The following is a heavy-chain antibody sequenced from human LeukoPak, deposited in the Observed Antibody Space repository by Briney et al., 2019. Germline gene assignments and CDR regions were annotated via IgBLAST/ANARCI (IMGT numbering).Heavy chain of an antibody. J-gene: IGHJ6*02. CDR1: GASVSSGDYY. D-gene: IGHD3-10*01. V-gene: IGHV4-61*08. CDR3: ARWPGSYLYYGMDV. CDR2: IFYSGST. Sequence: SETLSLTCTVSGASVSSGDYYWSWLRQHPGKGLEWIGYIFYSGSTNYNPSLKSRVTISVDTSKSQFSLKLSSVTAADTAVYYCARWPGSYLYYGMDVWGQGTTVTVSS.